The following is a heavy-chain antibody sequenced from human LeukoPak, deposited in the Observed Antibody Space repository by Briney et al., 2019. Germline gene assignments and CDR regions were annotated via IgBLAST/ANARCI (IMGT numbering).Heavy chain of an antibody. CDR1: GYTFTSYG. CDR2: ISVYNGNT. J-gene: IGHJ4*02. V-gene: IGHV1-18*01. CDR3: ARVVGYYGSGKAFDY. D-gene: IGHD3-10*01. Sequence: ASVKVSCKASGYTFTSYGISWVRQAPGQGLEWMGWISVYNGNTNYAQKLQGRVTMTTDTSTSTAYMELRSLRSDDTAVYYCARVVGYYGSGKAFDYWGQGTLVTVSS.